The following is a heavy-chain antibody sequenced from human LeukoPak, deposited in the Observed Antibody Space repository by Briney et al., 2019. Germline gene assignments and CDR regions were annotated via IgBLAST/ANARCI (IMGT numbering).Heavy chain of an antibody. CDR3: ARDEGHYGHWLHL. D-gene: IGHD3-16*01. Sequence: ASVKVSCKASGCTFTGDYMHWVRQAPGQGLEWMGWINPNSGGTNYAQKFQGRVTMTRDTSISTAYMELSRLRSDDTAVYYCARDEGHYGHWLHLWGEGTLVTVSS. V-gene: IGHV1-2*02. CDR2: INPNSGGT. J-gene: IGHJ5*02. CDR1: GCTFTGDY.